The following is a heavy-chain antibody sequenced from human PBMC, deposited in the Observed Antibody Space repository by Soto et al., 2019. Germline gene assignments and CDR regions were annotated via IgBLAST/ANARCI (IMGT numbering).Heavy chain of an antibody. CDR2: IYYSGST. J-gene: IGHJ6*02. CDR1: VGSISRGGYY. V-gene: IGHV4-31*03. D-gene: IGHD3-22*01. CDR3: ARSLWGSSYYYDSSGFGMDV. Sequence: PSETLSLTCTVSVGSISRGGYYWIWIRHHPGKGLEWIGYIYYSGSTYYNPSLKSRVTISVDTSKNQFSLKLSSVTAADTAVYYCARSLWGSSYYYDSSGFGMDVWGQGTTVTVSS.